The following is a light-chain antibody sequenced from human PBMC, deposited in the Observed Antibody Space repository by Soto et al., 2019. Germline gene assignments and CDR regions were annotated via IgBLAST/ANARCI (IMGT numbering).Light chain of an antibody. Sequence: EIVLTQSPGTLSLSPGERGTLSCRASQSVSSNFLAWYQQKPGQAPRLLIFDASTRANGIPDRFTGRGSGTDFTLTISRLEPEDFEVYYCQFYGDPPKTLGQGTKVDIK. CDR3: QFYGDPPKT. V-gene: IGKV3-20*01. J-gene: IGKJ1*01. CDR1: QSVSSNF. CDR2: DAS.